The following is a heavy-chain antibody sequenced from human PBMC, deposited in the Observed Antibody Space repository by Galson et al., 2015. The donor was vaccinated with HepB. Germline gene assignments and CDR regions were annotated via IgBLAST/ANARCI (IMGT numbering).Heavy chain of an antibody. D-gene: IGHD2/OR15-2a*01. J-gene: IGHJ3*02. V-gene: IGHV2-70*11. CDR3: ARNYLFVDDAFDI. CDR1: GFSLSTSGMC. Sequence: PALVKPTQTLTLTCTFSGFSLSTSGMCVSWIRQPPGKALEWLARIDWDDDKYYSTSLKTRLTISKDTSKNQVVLTMTNMDPVDTATYYCARNYLFVDDAFDIWGQGTMVTVSS. CDR2: IDWDDDK.